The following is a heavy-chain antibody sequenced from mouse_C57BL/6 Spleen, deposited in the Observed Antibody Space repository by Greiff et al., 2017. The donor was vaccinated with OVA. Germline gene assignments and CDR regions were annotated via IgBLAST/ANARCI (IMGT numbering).Heavy chain of an antibody. D-gene: IGHD1-1*01. Sequence: VKVVESGPGLVQPSQSLSITCTVSGFSLTSYGVHWVRQSPGKGLEWLGVIWSGGSTDYNAAFISRLSISKDNSKSQVFFKMNSLQADDTAIYYCVRNDYYGSSLYYFGYWGQGTTLTVSS. CDR3: VRNDYYGSSLYYFGY. J-gene: IGHJ2*01. V-gene: IGHV2-2*01. CDR1: GFSLTSYG. CDR2: IWSGGST.